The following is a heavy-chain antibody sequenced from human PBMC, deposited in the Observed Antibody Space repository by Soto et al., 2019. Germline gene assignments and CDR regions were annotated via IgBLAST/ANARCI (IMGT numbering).Heavy chain of an antibody. Sequence: QVHLVQSGAEVKKPGSSVKVSCKASGGSFSNYIFAWVRQAPGQWLEWMGGTIPMFATAQYAQKLQGRVTITADESTSTVYMDLTSLTSDDTAVYYCARGLFGQQWLVGFDTWGQGTLVTVS. CDR3: ARGLFGQQWLVGFDT. CDR1: GGSFSNYI. CDR2: TIPMFATA. J-gene: IGHJ4*02. D-gene: IGHD6-19*01. V-gene: IGHV1-69*01.